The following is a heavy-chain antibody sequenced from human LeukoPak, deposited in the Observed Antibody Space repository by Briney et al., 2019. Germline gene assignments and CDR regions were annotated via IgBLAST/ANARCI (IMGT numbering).Heavy chain of an antibody. V-gene: IGHV3-23*01. Sequence: PGGSLRLSCAASGFTFSSYAMSWVRQAPGKGLEWVSAISGSGGSTYYADSVKGRFTISRDNSKNTLYLQMNSLRAEDTAVYYCAKVPSIPYGYGSVYYFDYWGQGTLVTVSS. CDR3: AKVPSIPYGYGSVYYFDY. CDR2: ISGSGGST. CDR1: GFTFSSYA. D-gene: IGHD5-18*01. J-gene: IGHJ4*02.